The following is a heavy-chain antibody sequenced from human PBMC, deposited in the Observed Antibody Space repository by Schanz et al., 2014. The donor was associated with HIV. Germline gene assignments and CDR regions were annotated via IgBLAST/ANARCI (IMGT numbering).Heavy chain of an antibody. D-gene: IGHD4-17*01. CDR3: ARDLHDYGDARTDY. CDR2: IGSGGGYK. V-gene: IGHV3-21*06. CDR1: GFTFGDYP. Sequence: VHLVESGGGLVKPGRSLRLSCAGSGFTFGDYPMSWFRQAPGKGLEWVSSIGSGGGYKYYADSVNGRFTISRDNAKNSLHLQMSRLGAEDTAVYYCARDLHDYGDARTDYWGQGILVTVSS. J-gene: IGHJ4*02.